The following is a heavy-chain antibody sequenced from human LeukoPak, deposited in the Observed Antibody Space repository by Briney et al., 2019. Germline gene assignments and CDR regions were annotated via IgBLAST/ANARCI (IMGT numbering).Heavy chain of an antibody. CDR1: GFTFDHYA. CDR2: ISWNSGSI. CDR3: ARDTLGEGEDANYAVYYFDY. V-gene: IGHV3-9*01. J-gene: IGHJ4*02. D-gene: IGHD4/OR15-4a*01. Sequence: PGRSLRLSCAASGFTFDHYAMHWVRQAPGKGLEWVSGISWNSGSIGYADSVKGRFTISRDNAKNSLDLQMNSLRAEDTAIYYCARDTLGEGEDANYAVYYFDYWGQGTLVTVSS.